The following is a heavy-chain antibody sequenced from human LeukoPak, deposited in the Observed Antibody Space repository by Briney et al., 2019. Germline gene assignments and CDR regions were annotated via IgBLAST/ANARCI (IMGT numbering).Heavy chain of an antibody. CDR2: IYHSGST. V-gene: IGHV4-38-2*02. CDR1: GYSISSGFF. D-gene: IGHD3-22*01. Sequence: SETLPLTCAVSGYSISSGFFWGWIRQPPGKGLEWIGNIYHSGSTYHNPSLKSRVTMSVDTSKNQFSLKLSSVTAADTAVYYCARESSGYDDYWGQGTLVTVSS. CDR3: ARESSGYDDY. J-gene: IGHJ4*02.